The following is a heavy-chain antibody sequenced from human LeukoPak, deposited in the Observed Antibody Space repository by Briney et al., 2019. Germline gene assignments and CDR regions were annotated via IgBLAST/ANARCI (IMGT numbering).Heavy chain of an antibody. J-gene: IGHJ6*02. V-gene: IGHV4-34*01. CDR1: GGSFSGYY. CDR2: IHHSGST. CDR3: ARHDSSGYYPSYYYYGMDV. D-gene: IGHD3-22*01. Sequence: PSETMSLTCAVYGGSFSGYYWSWVRQPPGKGLEWIGEIHHSGSTNYNPPLKSRVTISVDTSKSLFALKLSSVTAADTAVYYCARHDSSGYYPSYYYYGMDVWGQGTTVTVSS.